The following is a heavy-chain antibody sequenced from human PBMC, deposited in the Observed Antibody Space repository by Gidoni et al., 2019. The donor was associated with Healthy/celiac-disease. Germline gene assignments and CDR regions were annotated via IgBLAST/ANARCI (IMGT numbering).Heavy chain of an antibody. V-gene: IGHV4-34*01. CDR2: INHSGST. J-gene: IGHJ4*02. CDR3: ARGPLYYDFWSGEPLYYFDY. CDR1: GGSFRGYY. Sequence: QVQLQQWGAGLLKPSETLSLTCAVYGGSFRGYYWSWIRQPPGKGLEWIGEINHSGSTNYNPSLKSRVTISVDTSKNQFSLKLSSVTAADTAVYYCARGPLYYDFWSGEPLYYFDYWGQGTLVTVSS. D-gene: IGHD3-3*01.